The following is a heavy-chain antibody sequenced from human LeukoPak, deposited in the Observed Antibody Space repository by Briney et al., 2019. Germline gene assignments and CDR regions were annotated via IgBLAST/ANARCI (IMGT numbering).Heavy chain of an antibody. CDR1: GSTSGSY. D-gene: IGHD6-25*01. V-gene: IGHV4-59*13. CDR2: VYYSEPT. CDR3: SRGGAEAKIPSR. J-gene: IGHJ4*02. Sequence: SETLTLTCTVSGSTSGSYWSWTRQPTGKGLEWIGYVYYSEPTRYNPSLKSRVTMSLDTTKNQFSLRMRSATAADTAVYYCSRGGAEAKIPSRWGQGTLVTVSS.